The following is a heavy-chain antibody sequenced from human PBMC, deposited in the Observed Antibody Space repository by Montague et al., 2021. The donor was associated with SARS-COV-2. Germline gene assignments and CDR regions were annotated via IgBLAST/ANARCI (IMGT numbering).Heavy chain of an antibody. V-gene: IGHV3-53*04. Sequence: SLRLSCAASGFTVSSNYMSRVRQAPGKGLEWVSVIYSGGSTYYADSVKGRFTISRHNSKNTLYLQMNSLRAEDTAVYYCARDLTYGSGRSYYYYGMDVWGQGTTVTVSS. D-gene: IGHD3-10*01. CDR3: ARDLTYGSGRSYYYYGMDV. J-gene: IGHJ6*02. CDR2: IYSGGST. CDR1: GFTVSSNY.